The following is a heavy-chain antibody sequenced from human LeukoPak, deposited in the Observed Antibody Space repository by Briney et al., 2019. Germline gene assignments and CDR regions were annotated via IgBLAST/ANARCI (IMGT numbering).Heavy chain of an antibody. Sequence: HPGGSLRLSCAASGFTVSNNYMSWVRQRPGKGLEWVSVIYSGGNTYYADSVRGRFTISRDNSQNSLYLQMNSLRVDDTALYFCARAGFYSGWYVVDFWGHGTLVTVSS. J-gene: IGHJ4*01. CDR3: ARAGFYSGWYVVDF. V-gene: IGHV3-53*03. D-gene: IGHD6-19*01. CDR2: IYSGGNT. CDR1: GFTVSNNY.